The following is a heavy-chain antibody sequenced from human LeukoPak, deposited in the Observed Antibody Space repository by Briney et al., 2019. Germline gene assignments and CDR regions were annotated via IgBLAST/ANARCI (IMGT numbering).Heavy chain of an antibody. CDR3: ARGDITTGGAPFDH. Sequence: SETLSLTCAVYGESFSGYYWSWIRQPPGKGLEWIGEINHRGSTNYNPSLKGRVTISVDTSKDQFSLKLNSVTAADTAIYYCARGDITTGGAPFDHWGQGSLVTVSS. CDR2: INHRGST. V-gene: IGHV4-34*01. D-gene: IGHD2-21*01. CDR1: GESFSGYY. J-gene: IGHJ4*02.